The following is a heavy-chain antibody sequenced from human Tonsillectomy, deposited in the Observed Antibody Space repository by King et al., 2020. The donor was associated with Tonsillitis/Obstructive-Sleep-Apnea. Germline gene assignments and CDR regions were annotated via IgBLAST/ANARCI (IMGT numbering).Heavy chain of an antibody. CDR2: SYNSDGST. CDR1: GFTFSNYA. D-gene: IGHD3-22*01. J-gene: IGHJ4*02. Sequence: DVQLQESGGDLVQPGGSLRLSCAASGFTFSNYATSWVRQAPGKGLECVSTSYNSDGSTYYADFVKGWFTIARDNSKNTLYLQMNSLRAEDTAVYYFATVRRIYSDSSDAYFDYWGQGTLVTVSS. V-gene: IGHV3-23*01. CDR3: ATVRRIYSDSSDAYFDY.